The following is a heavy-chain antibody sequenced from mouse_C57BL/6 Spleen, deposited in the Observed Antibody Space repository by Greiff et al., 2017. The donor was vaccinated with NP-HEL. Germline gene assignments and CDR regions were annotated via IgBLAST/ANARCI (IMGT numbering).Heavy chain of an antibody. CDR1: GYSITSGYY. CDR2: ISYDGSN. CDR3: ARMALYWYFDV. V-gene: IGHV3-6*01. Sequence: EVKLMESGPGLVKPSQSLSLTCSVTGYSITSGYYWNWIRQFPGNKLEWMGYISYDGSNNYNPSLKNRIPITRDTSKNQFFLKLNSVTTEDTATYYCARMALYWYFDVWGTGTTVTVSS. J-gene: IGHJ1*03.